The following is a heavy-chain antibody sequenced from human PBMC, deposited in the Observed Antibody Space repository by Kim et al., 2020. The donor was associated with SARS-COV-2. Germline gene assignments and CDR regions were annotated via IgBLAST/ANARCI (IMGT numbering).Heavy chain of an antibody. CDR3: AGGYCSSTSCYEKHYYYYGMDV. CDR1: GFTVSSNY. J-gene: IGHJ6*02. Sequence: GGSLRLSCAASGFTVSSNYMSWVRQAPGKGLEWVSVIYSGGSTYYADSVKGRFTISRDNSKNTLYLQMISLRAEDTAVYYCAGGYCSSTSCYEKHYYYYGMDVWGQGTTVTVSS. V-gene: IGHV3-53*01. CDR2: IYSGGST. D-gene: IGHD2-2*01.